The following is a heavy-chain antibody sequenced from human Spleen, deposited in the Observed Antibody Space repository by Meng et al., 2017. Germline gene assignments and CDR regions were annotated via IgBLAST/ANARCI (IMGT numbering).Heavy chain of an antibody. CDR2: IYHSGTT. D-gene: IGHD2-15*01. Sequence: QVQVQESGPGLVTPLGSLALTCAVCGGYSNSDNWWSWVRQPPGKGLEWIGEIYHSGTTNYNPSLKSRVTISVDTSKNQFSLKLRSVTAADTAVYYCARGLGGSTENWGQGTLVTVSS. CDR1: GGYSNSDNW. CDR3: ARGLGGSTEN. J-gene: IGHJ4*02. V-gene: IGHV4-4*03.